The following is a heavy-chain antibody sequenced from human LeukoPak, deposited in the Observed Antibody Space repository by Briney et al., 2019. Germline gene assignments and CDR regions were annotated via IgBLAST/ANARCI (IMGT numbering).Heavy chain of an antibody. J-gene: IGHJ4*02. D-gene: IGHD3-9*01. CDR1: GFIFSTYD. V-gene: IGHV3-30-3*01. CDR2: ISREGGIA. Sequence: GRSLRLSCAASGFIFSTYDMHWVRQAPGKGLEWVAVISREGGIAYYADSVKGRFTISRDNSKNTLYLQMNSLRADDTAVYYCARHFTTGSIDHWGQGNLVTVSS. CDR3: ARHFTTGSIDH.